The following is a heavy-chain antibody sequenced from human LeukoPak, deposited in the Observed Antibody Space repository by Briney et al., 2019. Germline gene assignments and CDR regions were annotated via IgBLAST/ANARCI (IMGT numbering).Heavy chain of an antibody. J-gene: IGHJ4*02. CDR2: FYNGGST. CDR3: AMRSGGQQVSGSYYNDGFDY. CDR1: GVTVISNY. V-gene: IGHV3-53*01. D-gene: IGHD3-10*01. Sequence: GGSLSLSCAASGVTVISNYMSWVRQAPGEGLEWVSVFYNGGSTYYAESVKGRFTISRDNSKNTLYLQMNSLRAEDTAVYYCAMRSGGQQVSGSYYNDGFDYWGQETLVTVSS.